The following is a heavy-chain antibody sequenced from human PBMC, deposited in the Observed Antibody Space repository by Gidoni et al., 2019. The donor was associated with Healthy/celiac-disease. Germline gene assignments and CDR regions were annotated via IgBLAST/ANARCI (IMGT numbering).Heavy chain of an antibody. CDR2: INHSGST. CDR3: ARTPRYCTNGVCPGGYYYYGMDV. Sequence: VQLQQWGAGLLKPSDTLSLTCAVYGGSFSGYYCSWIRQPPGKGLEWIGEINHSGSTNYNPSLKSRVTISVDTSKNQFSLKLSSVTAADTAVYYCARTPRYCTNGVCPGGYYYYGMDVWGQGTTVTVSS. D-gene: IGHD2-8*01. V-gene: IGHV4-34*01. J-gene: IGHJ6*02. CDR1: GGSFSGYY.